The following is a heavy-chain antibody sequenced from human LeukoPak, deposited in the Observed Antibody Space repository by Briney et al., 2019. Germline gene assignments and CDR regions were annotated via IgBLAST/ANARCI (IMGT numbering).Heavy chain of an antibody. CDR1: GFTFSSYA. V-gene: IGHV3-23*01. J-gene: IGHJ3*02. D-gene: IGHD3-9*01. Sequence: GGSLRLSCAASGFTFSSYAMSWVRQAPGKGLEWVSAISGSGGSTYYADSVKGRFTISRDNSKNTLYLQMNSLRAEDTAVYYCAKDWGAYYDILTRAIDAFDIWGQGTTVTVSS. CDR2: ISGSGGST. CDR3: AKDWGAYYDILTRAIDAFDI.